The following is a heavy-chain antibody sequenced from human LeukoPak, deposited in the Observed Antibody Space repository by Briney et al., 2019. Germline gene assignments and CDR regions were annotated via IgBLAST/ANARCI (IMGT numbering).Heavy chain of an antibody. CDR1: GNIFTTYA. CDR3: ARDQDRGYDFSFDY. CDR2: INTNTGDP. J-gene: IGHJ4*02. V-gene: IGHV7-4-1*02. D-gene: IGHD5-12*01. Sequence: GASVKVSCKASGNIFTTYALNWVRQAPGQGLEWMGWINTNTGDPTYAQGFTGRSVFSLDTSVNTAYLQISSLKAEDTAVYYCARDQDRGYDFSFDYWGQGSLVTVSS.